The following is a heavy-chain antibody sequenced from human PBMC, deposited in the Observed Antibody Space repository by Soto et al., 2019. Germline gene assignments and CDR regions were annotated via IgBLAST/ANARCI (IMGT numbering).Heavy chain of an antibody. D-gene: IGHD3-16*01. Sequence: GGSLRLSCAASGFTVSSNDMSWVRQAPGKGLEWVSVIYSGGSTYYADPVKGRFTISRDNSKNTLYLQMNSLRAEDTAVYYCAREWSYDYVWGSLFIAAPYDAFDIWCQGTMVTVSS. CDR2: IYSGGST. J-gene: IGHJ3*02. CDR1: GFTVSSND. V-gene: IGHV3-66*01. CDR3: AREWSYDYVWGSLFIAAPYDAFDI.